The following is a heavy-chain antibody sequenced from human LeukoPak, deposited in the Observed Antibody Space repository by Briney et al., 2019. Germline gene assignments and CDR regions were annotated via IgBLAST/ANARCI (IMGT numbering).Heavy chain of an antibody. J-gene: IGHJ4*02. V-gene: IGHV1-18*01. Sequence: ASVKVSCKASGYTFTSYGISWVRQAPGQGLEWMGWISAYNGNTNYAQKLQGRVTMTTDASTSTAYMELRSLRSDDTAVYYCARARDYYDSSGYPNLAFDYWGQGTLVTVSS. D-gene: IGHD3-22*01. CDR2: ISAYNGNT. CDR3: ARARDYYDSSGYPNLAFDY. CDR1: GYTFTSYG.